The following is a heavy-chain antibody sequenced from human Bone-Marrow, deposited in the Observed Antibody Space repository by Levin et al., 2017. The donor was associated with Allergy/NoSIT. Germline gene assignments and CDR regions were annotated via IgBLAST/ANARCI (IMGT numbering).Heavy chain of an antibody. CDR1: GFTFSSSW. D-gene: IGHD6-19*01. J-gene: IGHJ4*02. CDR2: INSDGSST. V-gene: IGHV3-74*01. CDR3: GRVRRGLSAVAEFDY. Sequence: VASVKVSCAASGFTFSSSWMHWVRQAPGKGLVWVSRINSDGSSTTYADSVKGRFTISRDNAKNTLYLQMNSLRVEDTAVYYCGRVRRGLSAVAEFDYWGQGTLVTVSS.